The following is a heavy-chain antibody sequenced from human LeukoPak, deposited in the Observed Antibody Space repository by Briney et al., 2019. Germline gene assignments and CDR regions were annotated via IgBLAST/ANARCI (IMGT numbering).Heavy chain of an antibody. CDR2: INQDGSGK. V-gene: IGHV3-7*05. Sequence: GGSLRLSAAASGFTDNSYSMNWVRQAPGKGLEWVANINQDGSGKNYVDSVKGRFTISRDNAKNSLYLQMNSLRADDTAVYYCGARSGWYGDYWGQGTLVAVSS. J-gene: IGHJ4*02. CDR3: GARSGWYGDY. D-gene: IGHD6-19*01. CDR1: GFTDNSYS.